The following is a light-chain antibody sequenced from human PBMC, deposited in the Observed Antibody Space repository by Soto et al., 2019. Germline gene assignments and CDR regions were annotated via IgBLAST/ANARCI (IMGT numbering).Light chain of an antibody. J-gene: IGKJ1*01. CDR1: QNIHTY. CDR3: KQYEYYPWT. Sequence: DIVMTQSPSTLSASVGDRVTITCRASQNIHTYLAWYQQKPGTAPKLLISRASSLQSGVPSRFSVGGSGAEFTLTISSLQPNDVATYFCKQYEYYPWTFGQETNVQIK. V-gene: IGKV1-5*03. CDR2: RAS.